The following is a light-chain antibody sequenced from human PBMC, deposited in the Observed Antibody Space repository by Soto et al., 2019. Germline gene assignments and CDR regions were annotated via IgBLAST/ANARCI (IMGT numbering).Light chain of an antibody. CDR1: AGYLGDY. CDR2: EVT. Sequence: QSALTQPASVSGSPGQSITISCTETAGYLGDYVSWYQHHPGKAPKLMIYEVTNRPSGVSYRFSGSKSGNTASLTISGLQAEDEAEYYCSSYTSSSILVVFGGGTKLTVL. CDR3: SSYTSSSILVV. V-gene: IGLV2-14*01. J-gene: IGLJ2*01.